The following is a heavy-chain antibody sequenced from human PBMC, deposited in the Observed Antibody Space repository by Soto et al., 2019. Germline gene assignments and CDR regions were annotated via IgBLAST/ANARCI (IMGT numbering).Heavy chain of an antibody. D-gene: IGHD6-19*01. CDR2: ISSSGSTI. Sequence: EVQLVESGGGLVQPGGSLRLSCAASGFTFSSYEMNWVRQAPGKGLEWVSYISSSGSTIYYADSVKGRFTISRDNAKNSLYLQMNSLRAEDTAVYYCAREEPTVDAQWLVARGGMDVWGQGTTVTVSS. CDR3: AREEPTVDAQWLVARGGMDV. J-gene: IGHJ6*02. CDR1: GFTFSSYE. V-gene: IGHV3-48*03.